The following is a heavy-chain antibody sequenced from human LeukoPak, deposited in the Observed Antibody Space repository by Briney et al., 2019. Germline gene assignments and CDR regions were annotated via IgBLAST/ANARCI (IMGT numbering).Heavy chain of an antibody. J-gene: IGHJ4*02. D-gene: IGHD3/OR15-3a*01. Sequence: GGSLRLSCAASGFTVSNFYMSWVRQAPEKGLEWVSLIYKDDSTYYADSVKGRFTISRDNSKNTLHLQMNSLRAEDTAVYYCARETEVSAGLDYWGQGTLVTVSS. CDR2: IYKDDST. CDR1: GFTVSNFY. V-gene: IGHV3-53*01. CDR3: ARETEVSAGLDY.